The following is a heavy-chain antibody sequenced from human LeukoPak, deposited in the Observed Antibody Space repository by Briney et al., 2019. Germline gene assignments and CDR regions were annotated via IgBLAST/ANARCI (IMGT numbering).Heavy chain of an antibody. CDR2: INHSGST. D-gene: IGHD6-6*01. Sequence: NPSETLSLTCAVYGGSFSGYYWSWIRQPPGKGLEWIGEINHSGSTNYNPPLKSRVTISVDTSKNQFSLKLSSVTAADTAVYYCARVRIAARPFDYWGQGTLVTVSS. V-gene: IGHV4-34*01. CDR1: GGSFSGYY. CDR3: ARVRIAARPFDY. J-gene: IGHJ4*02.